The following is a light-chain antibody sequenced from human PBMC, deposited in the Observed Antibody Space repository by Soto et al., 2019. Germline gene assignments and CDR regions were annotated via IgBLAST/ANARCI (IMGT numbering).Light chain of an antibody. CDR2: GAS. V-gene: IGKV3D-7*01. CDR3: QHDYNLLT. J-gene: IGKJ4*01. CDR1: QTVSSSS. Sequence: EVVMTQSPASLSASPGERVTLSCRASQTVSSSSLTWCQQKPGQAPGLLIYGASTRATAIPARFSGSGSGTDFTLTVSSLQPEDFAVYYCQHDYNLLTFGGGTKVDIK.